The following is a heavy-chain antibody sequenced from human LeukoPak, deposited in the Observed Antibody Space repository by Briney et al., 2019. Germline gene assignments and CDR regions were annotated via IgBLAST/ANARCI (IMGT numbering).Heavy chain of an antibody. D-gene: IGHD5-24*01. V-gene: IGHV4-59*08. J-gene: IGHJ2*01. CDR2: FHYSGST. Sequence: SETLSLTCTVSGGSISSYYWNWIRGPPGGGLEWIGYFHYSGSTNYNPSLKSRVTISVDTSKSQFSLKLSSVTAADTAVFYCARQMGFPWYFDLWGRGTLVTVSS. CDR3: ARQMGFPWYFDL. CDR1: GGSISSYY.